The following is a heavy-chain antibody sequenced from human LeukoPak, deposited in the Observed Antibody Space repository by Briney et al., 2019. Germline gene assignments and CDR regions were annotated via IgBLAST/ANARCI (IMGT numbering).Heavy chain of an antibody. CDR1: GFTVSSNY. Sequence: GGSLRLSCAASGFTVSSNYMSWVRQAPGKGLEWVSVIYSGGSTYYADPVKGRFTISRDNSKNTLYLQMNSLRAEDTAVYYCARAHLGGYDSSGYDYWGQGTLVTVSS. CDR2: IYSGGST. J-gene: IGHJ4*02. CDR3: ARAHLGGYDSSGYDY. D-gene: IGHD3-22*01. V-gene: IGHV3-53*01.